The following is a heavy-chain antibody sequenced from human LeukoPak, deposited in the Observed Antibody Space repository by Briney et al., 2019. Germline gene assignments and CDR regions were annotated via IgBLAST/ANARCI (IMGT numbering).Heavy chain of an antibody. Sequence: SQTLSLTFAISGDSVSNNSGAWNWIRQSPSRGLEWLGRTYYRSKWYNDYAVSVKSRITINPDTSKNQFSLQLNSVSPEDTAVYYCARTMADTVAVDYWGQGTRVTVSS. CDR3: ARTMADTVAVDY. J-gene: IGHJ4*02. V-gene: IGHV6-1*01. D-gene: IGHD4-11*01. CDR2: TYYRSKWYN. CDR1: GDSVSNNSGA.